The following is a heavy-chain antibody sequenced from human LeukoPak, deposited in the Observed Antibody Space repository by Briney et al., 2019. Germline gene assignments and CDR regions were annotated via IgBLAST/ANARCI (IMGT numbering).Heavy chain of an antibody. J-gene: IGHJ4*02. V-gene: IGHV1-2*02. Sequence: ASVKVSCKASGYTSTGYYMHWVRQAPGQGLEWMGWINPNSGGTNYAQKFQGRVTMTRDTSISTAYMELSRLRSDDTAVYYCAREGAVAGTDGYFDYWGQGTLVTVSS. CDR2: INPNSGGT. CDR1: GYTSTGYY. CDR3: AREGAVAGTDGYFDY. D-gene: IGHD6-19*01.